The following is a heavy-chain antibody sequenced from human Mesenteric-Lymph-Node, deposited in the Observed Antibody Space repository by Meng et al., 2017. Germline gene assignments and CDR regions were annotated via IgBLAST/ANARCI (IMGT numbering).Heavy chain of an antibody. V-gene: IGHV3-33*01. CDR1: GFTFSSYG. J-gene: IGHJ4*02. Sequence: QVELVESGGGVVKPGRSLRTSCAAAGFTFSSYGMHWVRQAPGKGLEWVAVIWYDGSNKNYADSVKGRFTISRDNSKNTLYLQMNSQTTEDTAVYYCAGGYSYGDYWGQGTLVTVSS. CDR3: AGGYSYGDY. D-gene: IGHD5-18*01. CDR2: IWYDGSNK.